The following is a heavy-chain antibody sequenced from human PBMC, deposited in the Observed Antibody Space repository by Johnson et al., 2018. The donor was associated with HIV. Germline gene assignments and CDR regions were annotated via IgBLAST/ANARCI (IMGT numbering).Heavy chain of an antibody. Sequence: VQLVESGGGLVKPGGSLRLSCTASGFTVSSYYMSWVRQAPGKGLEWVSVIYSGGSTYYTDSVTGRFTISSDNSKNTLYLQMNSLRAEDTAVYYCAGLPDAFDIWGQGTMVTVSS. D-gene: IGHD5-12*01. CDR3: AGLPDAFDI. CDR2: IYSGGST. CDR1: GFTVSSYY. J-gene: IGHJ3*02. V-gene: IGHV3-66*01.